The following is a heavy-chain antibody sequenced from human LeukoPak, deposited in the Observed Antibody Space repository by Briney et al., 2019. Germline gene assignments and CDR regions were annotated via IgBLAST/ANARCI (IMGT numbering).Heavy chain of an antibody. J-gene: IGHJ3*02. CDR3: ARLGVGGAFDI. CDR2: IGTAGDT. V-gene: IGHV3-13*01. CDR1: GFTFSSYD. Sequence: PGGSLRLSCAASGFTFSSYDMHWVRQATGKGLEWVSAIGTAGDTYYPGSVKGRFTISRENAKNSLYLQMNSLRAGDTAVYYCARLGVGGAFDIWGQGTTVTVSS. D-gene: IGHD3-10*01.